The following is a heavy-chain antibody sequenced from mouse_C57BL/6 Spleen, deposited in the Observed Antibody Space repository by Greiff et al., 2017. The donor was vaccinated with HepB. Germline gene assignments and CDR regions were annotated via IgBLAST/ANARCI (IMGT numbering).Heavy chain of an antibody. CDR3: ARYYYGWYFDV. CDR1: GYTFTDYY. CDR2: INPNNGGT. V-gene: IGHV1-26*01. D-gene: IGHD1-1*01. Sequence: VQLQQSGPELVKPGASVKISCKASGYTFTDYYMNWVKQSHGKSLEWIGDINPNNGGTNYNQKFKGKATLTVDKSSSTSYMELRSLTSEDSAVYYCARYYYGWYFDVWGTGTTVTVSS. J-gene: IGHJ1*03.